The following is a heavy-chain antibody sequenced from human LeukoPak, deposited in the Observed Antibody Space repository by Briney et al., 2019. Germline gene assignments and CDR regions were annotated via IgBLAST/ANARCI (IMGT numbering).Heavy chain of an antibody. CDR1: GFTFSDYT. V-gene: IGHV3-64*01. CDR2: ITSSGGNI. D-gene: IGHD1-26*01. CDR3: ARVKAGATISDFYYYYMDV. J-gene: IGHJ6*03. Sequence: GGSLRLSCAAPGFTFSDYTMRWVRQAPGKRLEFVSAITSSGGNIHYANSVKGRFTISRDNSKNSLYLQMGGLRTEDMAVYHCARVKAGATISDFYYYYMDVWGKGTTVTVSS.